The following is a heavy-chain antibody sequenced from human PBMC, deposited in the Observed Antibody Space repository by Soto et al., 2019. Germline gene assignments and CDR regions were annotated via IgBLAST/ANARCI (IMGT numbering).Heavy chain of an antibody. Sequence: PSETLSLTCTVSGGSISSGGYYWSWIRQHPGKGLEWIGYIYYSGSTYYNPSLESRVTISVDTSKSQFSLKLSSVTAADTAVYYCAREMDTAMAGFDYWGQGTLVTVSS. J-gene: IGHJ4*02. CDR1: GGSISSGGYY. CDR3: AREMDTAMAGFDY. CDR2: IYYSGST. V-gene: IGHV4-31*03. D-gene: IGHD5-18*01.